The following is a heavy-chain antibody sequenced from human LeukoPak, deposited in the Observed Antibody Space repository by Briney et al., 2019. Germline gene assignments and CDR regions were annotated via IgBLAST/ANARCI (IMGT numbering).Heavy chain of an antibody. Sequence: GRSLRLSCAASGFTFSSYSMNWVRQAPGKGLEWVSSISSSSSYIYYADSVKGRFTISRDNAKNSLYLQMNSLRAEDTAVYYCASLYSDYFDYWGQGTLVTVSS. CDR1: GFTFSSYS. J-gene: IGHJ4*02. CDR2: ISSSSSYI. D-gene: IGHD2-15*01. CDR3: ASLYSDYFDY. V-gene: IGHV3-21*01.